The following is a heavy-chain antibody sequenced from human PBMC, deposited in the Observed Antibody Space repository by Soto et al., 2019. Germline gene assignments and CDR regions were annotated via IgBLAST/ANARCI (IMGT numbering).Heavy chain of an antibody. CDR3: ARVRAGDSYGLYYFDY. Sequence: SVKISCKASGGTFSSYAISWVRQAPGQGLEWMGGIIPIFGTANYAQKFQGRVTITADESTSTAYMELSSLRSEDTAVYYCARVRAGDSYGLYYFDYWGKGTLVTVSS. CDR1: GGTFSSYA. J-gene: IGHJ4*02. V-gene: IGHV1-69*13. CDR2: IIPIFGTA. D-gene: IGHD5-18*01.